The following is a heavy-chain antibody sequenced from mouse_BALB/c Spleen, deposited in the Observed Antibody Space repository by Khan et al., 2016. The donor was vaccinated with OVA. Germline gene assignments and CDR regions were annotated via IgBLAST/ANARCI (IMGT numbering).Heavy chain of an antibody. D-gene: IGHD1-2*01. J-gene: IGHJ2*01. CDR2: INYSGST. V-gene: IGHV3-8*02. CDR1: GDSITSGY. Sequence: VQLKESGPSLVKPSQTLSLTCSVTGDSITSGYWNWIRKFPGNKLEYMGYINYSGSTYYNPSLKSRISITRDTSKYQYSLHLNSGTTEDTATYYCARYNGFYYFDYWGQGTTLTVSS. CDR3: ARYNGFYYFDY.